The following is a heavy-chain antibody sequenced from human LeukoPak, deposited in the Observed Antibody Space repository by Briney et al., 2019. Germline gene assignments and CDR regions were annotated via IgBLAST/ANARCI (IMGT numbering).Heavy chain of an antibody. Sequence: PSETLSLTCGVSGGSLSGFYWSWIRQSPERGLEWIGEINHSGSSNHNPSLKNRVTMSIDPSKNQFSLKMTSVTAADTAVYYCARGRIWIWEGNWFDPWGQGTLVTVSS. D-gene: IGHD3-10*01. V-gene: IGHV4-34*01. CDR2: INHSGSS. CDR1: GGSLSGFY. CDR3: ARGRIWIWEGNWFDP. J-gene: IGHJ5*02.